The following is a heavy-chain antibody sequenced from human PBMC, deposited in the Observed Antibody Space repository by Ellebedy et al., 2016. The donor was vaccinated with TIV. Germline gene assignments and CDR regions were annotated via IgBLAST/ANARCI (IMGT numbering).Heavy chain of an antibody. CDR1: GFTVSSNY. D-gene: IGHD4-17*01. V-gene: IGHV3-33*08. Sequence: GGSLRLSCAASGFTVSSNYMSWVRQAPGKGLEWVAVIWYDGSNKYYADSVKGRFTISRDNSKTPLYLQMNSLRAEDTAVYYCARDDGAAFDIWGQGTMVTVSS. J-gene: IGHJ3*02. CDR2: IWYDGSNK. CDR3: ARDDGAAFDI.